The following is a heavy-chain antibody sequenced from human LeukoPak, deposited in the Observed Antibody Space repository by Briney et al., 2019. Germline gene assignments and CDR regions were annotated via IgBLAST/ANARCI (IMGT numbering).Heavy chain of an antibody. CDR3: AREVDSSGSLSY. D-gene: IGHD3-22*01. J-gene: IGHJ4*02. CDR2: IYYSGST. V-gene: IGHV4-39*07. Sequence: SETLSLTCTVSGSSISSSSYYWGWIRQPPGKGLEWIGSIYYSGSTYYNPSLKSRVTISVDTSKNQFSLKLSSVTAADTAVYYCAREVDSSGSLSYWGQGTLVTVSS. CDR1: GSSISSSSYY.